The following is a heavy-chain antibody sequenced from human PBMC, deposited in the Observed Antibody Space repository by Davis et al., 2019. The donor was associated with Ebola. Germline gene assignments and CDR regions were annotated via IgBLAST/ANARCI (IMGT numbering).Heavy chain of an antibody. V-gene: IGHV4-34*01. Sequence: PSETLSLTCAVYGGSFSGYYWSWIRQPPGKGLEWIGEINHSGSTNYNPSLKSRVTISVDTSKNQFSLKLSSVTAADTAVYYCARGPGYYGSGSYLGWFDPWGQGTLVTVSS. D-gene: IGHD3-10*01. CDR3: ARGPGYYGSGSYLGWFDP. CDR1: GGSFSGYY. CDR2: INHSGST. J-gene: IGHJ5*02.